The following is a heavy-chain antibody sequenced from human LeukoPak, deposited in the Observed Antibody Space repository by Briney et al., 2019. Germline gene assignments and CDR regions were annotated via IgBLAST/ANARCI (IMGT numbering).Heavy chain of an antibody. CDR3: AKDRGGVPYGSGSHGGVDY. Sequence: GGSLRLSCSASGFTFSSYAMNWGRQAPGKGVEWVSAISGSGGSTSYADSVKGRPTITRDNYKNTLYLKMNSLRAQDTALYYCAKDRGGVPYGSGSHGGVDYWGQGTLVTVSS. J-gene: IGHJ4*02. CDR1: GFTFSSYA. V-gene: IGHV3-23*01. CDR2: ISGSGGST. D-gene: IGHD3-10*01.